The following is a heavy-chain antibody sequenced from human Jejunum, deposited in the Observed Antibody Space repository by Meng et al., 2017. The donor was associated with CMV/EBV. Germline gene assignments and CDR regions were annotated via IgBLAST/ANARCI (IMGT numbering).Heavy chain of an antibody. J-gene: IGHJ4*02. D-gene: IGHD1-26*01. CDR3: AKGGYIGSYYFDY. Sequence: AASGIAFMNCVMHWVRQAPGKGLEWVAIIWYDGTNKYYANSVKGRFTISRDNSKNTLYLQMNSLRAEDTAVYYCAKGGYIGSYYFDYWGQGTLVTVSS. CDR1: GIAFMNCV. CDR2: IWYDGTNK. V-gene: IGHV3-33*06.